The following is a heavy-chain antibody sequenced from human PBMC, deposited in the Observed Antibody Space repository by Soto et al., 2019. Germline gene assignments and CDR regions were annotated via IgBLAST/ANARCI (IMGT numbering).Heavy chain of an antibody. CDR2: IDPSASYI. V-gene: IGHV5-10-1*01. CDR3: ARTRRHNCNSGKCYFGMDA. CDR1: GYSFNSYW. D-gene: IGHD2-15*01. Sequence: EVQLVQSGAEVKKPGESLRISCKGSGYSFNSYWISWVRQMPGKGLEWMGRIDPSASYINYNPSFQDHVTISADKSIITAYLQGRSLKASDTAMYYCARTRRHNCNSGKCYFGMDAWGQGTTVTVSS. J-gene: IGHJ6*02.